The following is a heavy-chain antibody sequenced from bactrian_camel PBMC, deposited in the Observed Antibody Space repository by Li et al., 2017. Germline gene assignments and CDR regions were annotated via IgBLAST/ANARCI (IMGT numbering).Heavy chain of an antibody. D-gene: IGHD3*01. V-gene: IGHV3S53*01. Sequence: HVQLVESGGGSVKVGGSLKLSCAVAGDIFSRHCMAWFRQALGKEREGVASMATFGSSTTYANSVKGRFAISQDNVNYTVYLQMNNMSPEDTAMYYCAARSVTWGCNLQASFYNYWGQGTQVTVS. J-gene: IGHJ4*01. CDR1: GDIFSRHC. CDR3: AARSVTWGCNLQASFYNY. CDR2: MATFGSST.